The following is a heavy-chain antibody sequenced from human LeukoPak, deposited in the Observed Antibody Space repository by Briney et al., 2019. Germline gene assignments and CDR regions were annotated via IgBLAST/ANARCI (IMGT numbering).Heavy chain of an antibody. V-gene: IGHV3-23*01. CDR2: ISGSGGST. D-gene: IGHD3-22*01. J-gene: IGHJ4*02. CDR3: AKVSVTMIIVVNGYFDY. Sequence: PGGSLRLSCAASGFTFSSYAMSWVRQAPGKGLEWVSAISGSGGSTYYADSVKGRFTISRDNSKNTLYLQMNSLRAEATAVYYCAKVSVTMIIVVNGYFDYWGQGTLVTVSS. CDR1: GFTFSSYA.